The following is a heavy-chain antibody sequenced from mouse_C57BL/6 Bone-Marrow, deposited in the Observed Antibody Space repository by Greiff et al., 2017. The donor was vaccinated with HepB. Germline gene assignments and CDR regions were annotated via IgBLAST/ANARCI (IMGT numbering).Heavy chain of an antibody. J-gene: IGHJ1*03. Sequence: DVKLVESGGGLVQPGGSLKLSCAASGFTFSDYGMAWVRQAPRKGPEWVAFISNLAYSIYYADTVTGRFTISRENAKNTLYLEMSSLRSEDTAMYYCARHGSRGYFDVWGTGTTVTVSS. D-gene: IGHD4-1*01. CDR1: GFTFSDYG. CDR2: ISNLAYSI. CDR3: ARHGSRGYFDV. V-gene: IGHV5-15*01.